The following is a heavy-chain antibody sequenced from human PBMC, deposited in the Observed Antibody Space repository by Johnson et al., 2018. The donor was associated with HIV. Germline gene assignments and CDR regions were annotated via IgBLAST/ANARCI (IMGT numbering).Heavy chain of an antibody. CDR3: VREEGNDILTRGDAFDI. D-gene: IGHD3-9*01. CDR1: GFTFSSYA. J-gene: IGHJ3*02. V-gene: IGHV3-48*04. CDR2: ISSSGSTI. Sequence: EVQLVESGGGVVRPGGSLRLSCAASGFTFSSYAMHWVRQAPGKGLEWVSYISSSGSTIYYADSVKGRFTISRDNAKNSLYLQMNSLRAEDTAVYYCVREEGNDILTRGDAFDIWGQGTMVTVSS.